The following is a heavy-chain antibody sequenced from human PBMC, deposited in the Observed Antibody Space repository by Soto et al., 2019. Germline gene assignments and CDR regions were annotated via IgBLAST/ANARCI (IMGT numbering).Heavy chain of an antibody. CDR2: IKRDGSEK. CDR3: ARVRATDYEIDY. V-gene: IGHV3-7*03. CDR1: GFMFGSYW. J-gene: IGHJ4*02. Sequence: GGSLRLSCAASGFMFGSYWMTWVRHVPGKGLQWVANIKRDGSEKYYVDFVKGRFTISRDNADNSVFLDMNNLRVDDTATYYCARVRATDYEIDYWGQGALVTVSS. D-gene: IGHD4-17*01.